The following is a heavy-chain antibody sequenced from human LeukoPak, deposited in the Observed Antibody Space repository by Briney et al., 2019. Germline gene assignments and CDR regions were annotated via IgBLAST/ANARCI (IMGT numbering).Heavy chain of an antibody. Sequence: KSSGTLSLTCTVSRDSISSYFWSWIRQPPGKGLEWIAYIYHSGSTSYNPSLKSRVTLSVDTSKNQFSLNLTSVTAADTAVYYCARLVPERFFQLNPEGYYDYWGQGTLVTVSS. D-gene: IGHD3-3*01. CDR1: RDSISSYF. J-gene: IGHJ4*02. CDR3: ARLVPERFFQLNPEGYYDY. V-gene: IGHV4-59*12. CDR2: IYHSGST.